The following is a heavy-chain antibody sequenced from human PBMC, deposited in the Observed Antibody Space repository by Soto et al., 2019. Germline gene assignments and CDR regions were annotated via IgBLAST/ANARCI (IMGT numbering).Heavy chain of an antibody. V-gene: IGHV3-13*01. J-gene: IGHJ4*02. CDR1: GFRVKSSV. CDR3: TRALYYYDRSGYYYFAY. CDR2: IGTAGDT. Sequence: PWWCLGIACXSCGFRVKSSVVAGSCKTKGKGLEWVSGIGTAGDTYYPGSVKGRFTISRENAKNSLYLQMNSLRAENTAVYYCTRALYYYDRSGYYYFAYRGQGTLVPGSP. D-gene: IGHD3-22*01.